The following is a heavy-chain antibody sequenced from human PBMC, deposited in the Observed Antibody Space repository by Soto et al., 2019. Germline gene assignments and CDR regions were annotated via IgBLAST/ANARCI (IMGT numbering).Heavy chain of an antibody. CDR2: IVPIIGAA. CDR3: ARGKTREIRLGGNIVVHNSDDFDI. D-gene: IGHD3-16*02. Sequence: QVQLGQSGAEVKKPGSSVKVSCKASGGTFSSYAISWVRQAPGQGLEWMGGIVPIIGAAQYAEKCRARVNIIADECTSTAYMEFSSLGSDEMDVYYCARGKTREIRLGGNIVVHNSDDFDICDLGTMVTVSS. V-gene: IGHV1-69*01. CDR1: GGTFSSYA. J-gene: IGHJ3*02.